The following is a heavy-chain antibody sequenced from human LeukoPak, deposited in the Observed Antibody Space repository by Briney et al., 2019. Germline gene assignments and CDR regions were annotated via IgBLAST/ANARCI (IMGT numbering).Heavy chain of an antibody. Sequence: GGSLRLSCAASGFTFSSYWMSWVRQAPGKGLEWVANIKQGGSEKYYVDSVKGRFTISRDNAKNSLDLQMNSLRAEDTAVYYCARGLYYYDSSGYSEYFQHWGQGTLVTVSS. V-gene: IGHV3-7*01. J-gene: IGHJ1*01. CDR1: GFTFSSYW. D-gene: IGHD3-22*01. CDR2: IKQGGSEK. CDR3: ARGLYYYDSSGYSEYFQH.